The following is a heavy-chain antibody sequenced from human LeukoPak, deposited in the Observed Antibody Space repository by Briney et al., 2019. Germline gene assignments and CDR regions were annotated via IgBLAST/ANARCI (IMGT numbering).Heavy chain of an antibody. Sequence: GASVKVSCKASGYTFTNYYLHWVRQAPGQGLEWMGWIYPNTGGTKSTQKFQGRVSMTRDTSINTAYMEMINLTSADTAVYYCPREPGTVTGYWGQGTLVTVSS. CDR3: PREPGTVTGY. CDR2: IYPNTGGT. J-gene: IGHJ4*02. V-gene: IGHV1-2*02. D-gene: IGHD1-1*01. CDR1: GYTFTNYY.